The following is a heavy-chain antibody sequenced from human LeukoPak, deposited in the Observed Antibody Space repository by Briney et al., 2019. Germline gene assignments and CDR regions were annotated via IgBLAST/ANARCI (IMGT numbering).Heavy chain of an antibody. CDR1: GGSISSGGYS. D-gene: IGHD2/OR15-2a*01. J-gene: IGHJ5*02. CDR3: ARTLDNWFDP. Sequence: SETLSLTCTVSGGSISSGGYSWSWIRQPPGKGLEWIGYIYHSGSTYYNPSLKSRVTISVDRSKNQFSLKLSSVTAADTAVYYCARTLDNWFDPWGQGTLVTVSS. V-gene: IGHV4-30-2*01. CDR2: IYHSGST.